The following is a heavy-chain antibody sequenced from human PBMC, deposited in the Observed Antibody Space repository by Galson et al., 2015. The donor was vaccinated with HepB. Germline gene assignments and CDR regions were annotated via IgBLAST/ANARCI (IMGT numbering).Heavy chain of an antibody. D-gene: IGHD3-3*01. V-gene: IGHV3-30*03. CDR3: AREGVNYDFWSGYYKGGYYGMDV. CDR1: GFTFSSYA. Sequence: SLRLSCAASGFTFSSYAMHWVRQAPGKGLEWVAVISYDGSNKFYADSVKGRFTISRDNSKNTLYVQMNSLRAEDTAVYSCAREGVNYDFWSGYYKGGYYGMDVWGQGTTVTVSS. CDR2: ISYDGSNK. J-gene: IGHJ6*02.